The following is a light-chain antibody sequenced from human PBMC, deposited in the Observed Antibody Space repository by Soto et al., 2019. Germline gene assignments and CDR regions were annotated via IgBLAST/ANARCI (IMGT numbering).Light chain of an antibody. CDR2: GAS. V-gene: IGKV3-20*01. J-gene: IGKJ2*01. CDR1: QSVFNNN. CDR3: QQYGGSPRT. Sequence: EMVLTQAPGPLSLSPGERATLSCRVSQSVFNNNLAWYQQKPGQAPRRLMFGASSRATGIPDRFSGSGSGTDFAVAISRLEREDFAIYHCQQYGGSPRTFGQGPKLEIK.